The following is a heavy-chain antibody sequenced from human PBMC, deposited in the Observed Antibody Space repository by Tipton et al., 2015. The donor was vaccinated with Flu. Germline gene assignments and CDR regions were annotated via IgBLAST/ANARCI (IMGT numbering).Heavy chain of an antibody. V-gene: IGHV4-61*02. Sequence: TLSLTCTVSGGSINDNSYSWTWIRQPAGKGLEWIGRINTSGSATYNPSLKSRLSMSVDTSKNQFSLRLTSVTAADTAIYYCARSSGSGTYVIFGFWGQGTLVKVSS. CDR3: ARSSGSGTYVIFGF. J-gene: IGHJ4*02. CDR2: INTSGSA. CDR1: GGSINDNSYS. D-gene: IGHD3-10*01.